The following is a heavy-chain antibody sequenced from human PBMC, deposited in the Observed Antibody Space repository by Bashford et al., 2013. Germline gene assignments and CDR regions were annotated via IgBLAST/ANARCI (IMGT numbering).Heavy chain of an antibody. CDR3: ARTSGHSSSRDYYYGMDV. CDR1: DDTFRSYG. V-gene: IGHV1-69*04. CDR2: IIPILGIA. Sequence: VASVKVSCKASDDTFRSYGVTWVRQAPGQGLEWMGRIIPILGIANYAQKFQGRVTITADKSTSTAYMELSSLRSEDTAVYYCARTSGHSSSRDYYYGMDVVGPRDHGHPSP. J-gene: IGHJ6*02. D-gene: IGHD6-6*01.